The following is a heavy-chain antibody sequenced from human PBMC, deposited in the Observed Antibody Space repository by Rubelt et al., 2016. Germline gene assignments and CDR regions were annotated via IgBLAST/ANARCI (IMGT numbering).Heavy chain of an antibody. Sequence: QVQLVQSGAEVKKPGASVKVSCKASGYTFTGYYMHWVRQAPGQGLEWMGWINPNSGGTNYAQNVKGRVTMTRDTSISAAYRELSRRRSDDTAVYYCARGAGGRYFDWYDAFDIWGQGTMVTVSS. CDR2: INPNSGGT. D-gene: IGHD3-9*01. CDR3: ARGAGGRYFDWYDAFDI. CDR1: GYTFTGYY. V-gene: IGHV1-2*02. J-gene: IGHJ3*02.